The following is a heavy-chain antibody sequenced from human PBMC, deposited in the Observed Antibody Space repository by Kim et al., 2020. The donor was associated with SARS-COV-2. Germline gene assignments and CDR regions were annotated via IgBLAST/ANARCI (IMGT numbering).Heavy chain of an antibody. CDR3: ARGLTTRYYYGVDV. CDR1: RYTFTSFD. D-gene: IGHD4-17*01. V-gene: IGHV1-8*01. J-gene: IGHJ6*02. Sequence: ASVKVSCKASRYTFTSFDISWVRQATGQGLEWMGWMNPKSGNTGYAQKFQGRVTMTRNTSIDTAYMELSSLRSEDTAVYYCARGLTTRYYYGVDVWGQGTTVTVSS. CDR2: MNPKSGNT.